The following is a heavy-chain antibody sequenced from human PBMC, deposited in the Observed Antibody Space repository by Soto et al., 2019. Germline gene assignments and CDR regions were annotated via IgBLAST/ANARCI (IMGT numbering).Heavy chain of an antibody. CDR2: IYYSGST. J-gene: IGHJ4*02. V-gene: IGHV4-39*01. CDR1: GGSISSSSYY. D-gene: IGHD3-16*02. CDR3: ARYIWGSYRYTRVGGIDY. Sequence: SETLSLTCTVSGGSISSSSYYWGWIRQPPGKGLEWIGSIYYSGSTYYNPSLKSRVTISVDTSKNQFSLKLSSVTAADTAVYYCARYIWGSYRYTRVGGIDYWGQGTLVTVSS.